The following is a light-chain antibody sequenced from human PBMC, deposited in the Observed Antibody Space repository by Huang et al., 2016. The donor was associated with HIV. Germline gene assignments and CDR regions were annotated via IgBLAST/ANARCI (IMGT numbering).Light chain of an antibody. CDR1: QSVGSIY. V-gene: IGKV3-20*01. CDR2: GAS. Sequence: EIVLTQSPGTLSLSPGERATLSCRHSQSVGSIYLAWYQQKPGQAPRLLIYGASNRATGIPDRFSGSGSGTDFTLTISRLEPEDFAVYYCQQHDNSPLTFGGGTKVEI. CDR3: QQHDNSPLT. J-gene: IGKJ4*01.